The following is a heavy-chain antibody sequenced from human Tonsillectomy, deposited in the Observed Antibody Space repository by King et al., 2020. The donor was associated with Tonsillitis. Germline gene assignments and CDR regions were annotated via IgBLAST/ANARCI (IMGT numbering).Heavy chain of an antibody. D-gene: IGHD3-10*01. CDR2: IRSKANSYAT. J-gene: IGHJ4*02. Sequence: VPLVESGGGLVQPGGSLKLSCAASGFTFSGSGMHWVRQASGKGLEWVGRIRSKANSYATAYAASVKGRFTISRDDSKNTAYLQMNSLKTGDTAVYYCTRLGYYGSGDDYWGQGTLVTVSS. V-gene: IGHV3-73*01. CDR1: GFTFSGSG. CDR3: TRLGYYGSGDDY.